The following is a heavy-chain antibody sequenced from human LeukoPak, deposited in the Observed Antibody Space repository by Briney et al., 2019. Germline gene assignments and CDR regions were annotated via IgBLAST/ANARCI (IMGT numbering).Heavy chain of an antibody. J-gene: IGHJ4*02. CDR1: GSTVSSNY. CDR3: ARALYCPCGTWPCQVDY. D-gene: IGHD2-8*02. CDR2: IYSGGRT. Sequence: GGSLRLSCAAYGSTVSSNYMTWVRQAPGKGLERVSVIYSGGRTYYADSVKGRFTISRDNSKNTLYRQMNSLRAEDTAVYYCARALYCPCGTWPCQVDYWGQGALVTVSS. V-gene: IGHV3-53*01.